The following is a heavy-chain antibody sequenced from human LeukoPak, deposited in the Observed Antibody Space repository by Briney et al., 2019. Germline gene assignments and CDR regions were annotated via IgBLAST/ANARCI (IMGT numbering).Heavy chain of an antibody. Sequence: SETLSLTCAVYGGSFRGYYWSWIRQPPGKGLEWIGEINHSGSTNYNPSLKSRVTISVDTSKNQFSLKLSSVTAADTAVYHCARAPYCSSIHCYTSLYYYYGMDVWGEGTTVTVSS. CDR1: GGSFRGYY. CDR3: ARAPYCSSIHCYTSLYYYYGMDV. V-gene: IGHV4-34*01. D-gene: IGHD2-2*02. J-gene: IGHJ6*04. CDR2: INHSGST.